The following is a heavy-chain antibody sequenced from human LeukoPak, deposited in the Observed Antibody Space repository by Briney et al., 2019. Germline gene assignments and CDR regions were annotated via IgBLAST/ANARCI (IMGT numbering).Heavy chain of an antibody. D-gene: IGHD2-2*01. CDR3: AKGYCSSTSCYPEAPSDY. Sequence: GGSLRLSCAASGFTFSSYGMHWVRQAPGKGLEWVAVISCDGNSKYYVDSVKGRFTISRDNSKNTLYLQMNSLRAEDTAVYYCAKGYCSSTSCYPEAPSDYWGQGTLVTVSS. CDR2: ISCDGNSK. J-gene: IGHJ4*02. CDR1: GFTFSSYG. V-gene: IGHV3-30*18.